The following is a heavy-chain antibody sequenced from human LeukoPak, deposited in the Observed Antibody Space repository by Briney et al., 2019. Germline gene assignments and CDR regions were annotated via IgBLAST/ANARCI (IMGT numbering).Heavy chain of an antibody. CDR3: AKDSGAITTHPQSYFDY. CDR2: ISYDGSNK. V-gene: IGHV3-30*18. D-gene: IGHD1-26*01. CDR1: GFTFSSYG. J-gene: IGHJ4*02. Sequence: AGGSLRLSCAASGFTFSSYGMHWVRQAPGKGLEWVAVISYDGSNKYYADSVKGRFTISRDNSKNTLYLQMNSLRAEDTAVYYCAKDSGAITTHPQSYFDYWGQGTLVTVSS.